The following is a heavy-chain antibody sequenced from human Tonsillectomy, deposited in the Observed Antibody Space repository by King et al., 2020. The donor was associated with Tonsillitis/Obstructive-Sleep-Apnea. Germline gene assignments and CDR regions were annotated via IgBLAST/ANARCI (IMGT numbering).Heavy chain of an antibody. CDR3: ASGXXGAXVI. V-gene: IGHV3-30*04. Sequence: QLVQSGGGVVQPGRSLRLSCAASGFTFSSYAMHXVRQAPGKGLEWVAVISYDGSNKYYADSVKGRFTIPRDNSKNTLYLQMNSLRAEDTAVYYCASGXXGAXVIWGXXXMXTVS. CDR2: ISYDGSNK. D-gene: IGHD7-27*01. J-gene: IGHJ3*02. CDR1: GFTFSSYA.